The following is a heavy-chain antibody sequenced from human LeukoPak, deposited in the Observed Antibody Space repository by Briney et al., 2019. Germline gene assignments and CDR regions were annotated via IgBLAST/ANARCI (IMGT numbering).Heavy chain of an antibody. J-gene: IGHJ4*02. CDR2: IYHSGST. V-gene: IGHV4-59*08. Sequence: SETLSLTCTVSGGSISSYYWSWIRQPPGKGLEWIGSIYHSGSTYYNPSLKSRVTISVDTFKNQFSLKLSSVTAADTAVYYCASLNTVVTPVDYWGQGTLVTVSS. CDR1: GGSISSYY. D-gene: IGHD4-23*01. CDR3: ASLNTVVTPVDY.